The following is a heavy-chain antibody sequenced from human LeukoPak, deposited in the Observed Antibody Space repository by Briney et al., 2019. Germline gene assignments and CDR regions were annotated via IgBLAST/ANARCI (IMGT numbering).Heavy chain of an antibody. D-gene: IGHD3-22*01. CDR3: ARGVHDSSGYYPDY. Sequence: SEALSLTCAVSGGPIRSGGYSWSWIRQPPGKGLEWIEYIYHRERTHHNPSLKSRVTISVDRSKNQFSLKLSSVTAADTAVYYCARGVHDSSGYYPDYWGQGTLVTVSS. J-gene: IGHJ4*02. V-gene: IGHV4-30-2*01. CDR1: GGPIRSGGYS. CDR2: IYHRERT.